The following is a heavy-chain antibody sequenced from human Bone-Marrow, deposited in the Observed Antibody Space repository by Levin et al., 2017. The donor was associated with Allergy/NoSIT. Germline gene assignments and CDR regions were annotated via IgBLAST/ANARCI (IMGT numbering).Heavy chain of an antibody. CDR3: AAGDGDYFDY. CDR1: GFTFSSYA. J-gene: IGHJ4*02. Sequence: GGSLRLSCVASGFTFSSYAMSWVRQAPGKGLEWVSHISGSGTSILYAGSVRGRFTISRDNSKNTLYLQMNILGAEDTAVYFCAAGDGDYFDYWGQGTLVTVSS. D-gene: IGHD7-27*01. V-gene: IGHV3-23*01. CDR2: ISGSGTSI.